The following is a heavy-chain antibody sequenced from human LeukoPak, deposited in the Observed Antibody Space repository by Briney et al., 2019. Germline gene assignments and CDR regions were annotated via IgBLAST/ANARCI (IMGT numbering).Heavy chain of an antibody. CDR3: ARGERPGPDY. J-gene: IGHJ4*02. V-gene: IGHV4-61*10. CDR2: IYHSGST. D-gene: IGHD6-25*01. CDR1: GGLISSGSYY. Sequence: SETLSLTCTVSGGLISSGSYYWSWIRQPAGKGLEWIGEIYHSGSTDYNPSLKSRVTISVDTSKNQFSLKLSSVTAADTAVYYCARGERPGPDYWGQGTLVTVSS.